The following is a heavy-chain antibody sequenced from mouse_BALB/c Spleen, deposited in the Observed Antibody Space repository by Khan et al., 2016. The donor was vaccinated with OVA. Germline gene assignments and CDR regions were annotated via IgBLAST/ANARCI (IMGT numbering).Heavy chain of an antibody. Sequence: EVQLKESGPELMKPGASVKISCKASGYSFTSYYMHWVKQSHGKSLEWIGYIDPFNGGTSYNQKFKGKATLTVDKSSSTADMHLSSPTSEDSAVYYCARSLFAYWGQGTLVTVSA. CDR2: IDPFNGGT. J-gene: IGHJ3*01. V-gene: IGHV1S135*01. CDR3: ARSLFAY. CDR1: GYSFTSYY.